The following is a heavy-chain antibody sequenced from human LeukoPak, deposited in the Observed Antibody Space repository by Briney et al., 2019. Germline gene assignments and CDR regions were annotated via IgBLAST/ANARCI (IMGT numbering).Heavy chain of an antibody. D-gene: IGHD3-10*01. Sequence: QPGGSLRLSCAASGFIFNNYAMSSVRQAPGKGLEWVSSISGTGVTAYYADSVKGRFAISRDNSKNTLYLQMSSLRAEDTALYYCAKDQRFGDLDDYRGQGTLVTVSS. V-gene: IGHV3-23*01. CDR1: GFIFNNYA. CDR2: ISGTGVTA. CDR3: AKDQRFGDLDDY. J-gene: IGHJ4*02.